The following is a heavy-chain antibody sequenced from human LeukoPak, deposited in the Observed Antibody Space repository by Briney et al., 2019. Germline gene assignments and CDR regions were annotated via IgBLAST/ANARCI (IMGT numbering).Heavy chain of an antibody. D-gene: IGHD1-26*01. CDR1: GFTVSSSY. CDR2: IKQDGSEE. J-gene: IGHJ4*02. CDR3: ARDKIVGATNFDY. Sequence: GGSLRLSCAASGFTVSSSYISWVRQAPGKGLEWVANIKQDGSEEYYVDSVKGRFTIFRDNAKNSLYLLMNILRAEDTALYYCARDKIVGATNFDYWGQGTLVTVSS. V-gene: IGHV3-7*03.